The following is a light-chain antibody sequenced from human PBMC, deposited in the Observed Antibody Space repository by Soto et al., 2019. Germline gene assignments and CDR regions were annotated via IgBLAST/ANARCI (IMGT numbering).Light chain of an antibody. Sequence: QSVLTQPPSVSAAPGQKVTISCSGSSSNIGNNFVSWYQQLPGTAPKLLIYDNNKRPSGIPDRFSGSKSGTSATLGITGLQSGDEADYYCATWESSLSIGVFGG. V-gene: IGLV1-51*01. CDR2: DNN. CDR1: SSNIGNNF. CDR3: ATWESSLSIGV. J-gene: IGLJ2*01.